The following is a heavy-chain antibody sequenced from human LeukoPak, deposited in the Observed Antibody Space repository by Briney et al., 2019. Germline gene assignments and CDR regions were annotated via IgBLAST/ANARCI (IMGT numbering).Heavy chain of an antibody. CDR1: GGSISSSSYY. D-gene: IGHD3-22*01. Sequence: SETLSLTCTVSGGSISSSSYYWGWIRQPPGKGLEWIVSIYYSGSTYYNPSLKSRVTISVDTSKNQFSLKLSSVTAADTAVYYCARHDDTYYYDSSGQNFDYWGQGTLVTVSS. J-gene: IGHJ4*02. CDR2: IYYSGST. V-gene: IGHV4-39*01. CDR3: ARHDDTYYYDSSGQNFDY.